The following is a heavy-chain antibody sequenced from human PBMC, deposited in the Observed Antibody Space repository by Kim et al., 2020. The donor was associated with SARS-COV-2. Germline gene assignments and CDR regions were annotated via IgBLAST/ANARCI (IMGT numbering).Heavy chain of an antibody. V-gene: IGHV4-39*01. CDR3: ASIDMVRGVNRYYYYGMDV. D-gene: IGHD3-10*01. J-gene: IGHJ6*02. CDR2: IYYSGST. CDR1: GGSISSSSYY. Sequence: SETLSLTCTVSGGSISSSSYYWGWIRQPPGKGLEWIGSIYYSGSTYYNPSLKSRVTISVDTSKNQFSLKLSSVTAADTAVYYCASIDMVRGVNRYYYYGMDVWGQGTTVTVSS.